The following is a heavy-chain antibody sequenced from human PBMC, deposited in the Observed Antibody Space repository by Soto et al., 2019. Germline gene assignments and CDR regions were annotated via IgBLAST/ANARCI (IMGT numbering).Heavy chain of an antibody. CDR1: GFTFISYA. V-gene: IGHV3-23*01. CDR2: ISGGVDRT. D-gene: IGHD2-2*01. J-gene: IGHJ2*01. CDR3: ARKGLGSTSRPDYWYFDL. Sequence: EVQLLESGGGLVQPGGSLRLSCVGSGFTFISYAMNWVLQAPGKGLEWVSGISGGVDRTFDADSVTGRFTISRDNSKNTVHLQMNSLRADDPAVYYCARKGLGSTSRPDYWYFDLWGRGTLVTFSS.